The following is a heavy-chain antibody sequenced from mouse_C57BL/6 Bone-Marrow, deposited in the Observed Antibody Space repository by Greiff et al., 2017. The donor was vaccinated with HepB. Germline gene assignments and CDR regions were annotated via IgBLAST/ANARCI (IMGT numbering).Heavy chain of an antibody. J-gene: IGHJ4*01. CDR2: IYPSDSET. CDR1: GYTFTSYW. Sequence: VQLQQPGAELVRPGSSVKLSCKASGYTFTSYWMDWVKQRPGQGLEWIGNIYPSDSETHYNQKFKDKATLTVDKSSSTAYMQLSSLTSEDAAVYYCARYYYGAYYAMDYWGQGTSVTVSS. D-gene: IGHD1-1*01. CDR3: ARYYYGAYYAMDY. V-gene: IGHV1-61*01.